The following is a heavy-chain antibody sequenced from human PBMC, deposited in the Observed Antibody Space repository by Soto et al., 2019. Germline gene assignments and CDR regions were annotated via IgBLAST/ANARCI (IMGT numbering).Heavy chain of an antibody. CDR2: ISYDGSNK. V-gene: IGHV3-30-3*01. D-gene: IGHD4-4*01. CDR1: GFTFSSYA. Sequence: QVQLVESGGGVVQPGRSLRLSCAASGFTFSSYAMHWVRQPPGKGLEWVAVISYDGSNKYYADSLKGRFTISRDNSKNTLYLQMNSLRAEDTAVYYCARPLWRDDYNWGYFDLWGRGTLVTVSS. CDR3: ARPLWRDDYNWGYFDL. J-gene: IGHJ2*01.